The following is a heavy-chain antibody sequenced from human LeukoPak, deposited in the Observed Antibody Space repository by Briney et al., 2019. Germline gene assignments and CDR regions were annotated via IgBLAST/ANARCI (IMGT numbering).Heavy chain of an antibody. V-gene: IGHV3-53*04. Sequence: PGGSLRLSCAASGFTVSSNYMSWVRQAPGKGLEWVSVIYSGGSTYYADSVKGRFTISRHNSKNTLCLQMNSLRAEDTAVYYCARVTTKYFDYWGQGTLVTVSS. CDR3: ARVTTKYFDY. CDR1: GFTVSSNY. CDR2: IYSGGST. D-gene: IGHD4-17*01. J-gene: IGHJ4*02.